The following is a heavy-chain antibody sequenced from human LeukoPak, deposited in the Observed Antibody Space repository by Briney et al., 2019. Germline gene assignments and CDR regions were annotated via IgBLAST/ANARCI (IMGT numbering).Heavy chain of an antibody. CDR3: ARAGYDSSGYYGY. D-gene: IGHD3-22*01. J-gene: IGHJ4*02. Sequence: GGSLRLSCAASGFIFSSYAMSWVRQAPGKGLEWVSVISGSGGSTYYADSVKGRFTISRDNSKNTLYLQMNSLRAEDTAVYYCARAGYDSSGYYGYWGQGTLVTVSS. V-gene: IGHV3-23*01. CDR2: ISGSGGST. CDR1: GFIFSSYA.